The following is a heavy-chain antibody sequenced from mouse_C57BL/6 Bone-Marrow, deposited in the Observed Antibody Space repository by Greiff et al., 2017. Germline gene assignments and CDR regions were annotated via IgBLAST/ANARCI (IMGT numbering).Heavy chain of an antibody. CDR2: ISSGGSYT. Sequence: EVQGVESGGDLVKPGGSLKLSCAASGFTFSSYGMSWVRQTPDKRLEWVATISSGGSYTYYPDSVKGRFTISRDNAKNTLYLQMSSRKSEDTAMYYCARRVVPFFDYWGQGTTLTVSS. J-gene: IGHJ2*01. CDR3: ARRVVPFFDY. V-gene: IGHV5-6*01. D-gene: IGHD1-1*01. CDR1: GFTFSSYG.